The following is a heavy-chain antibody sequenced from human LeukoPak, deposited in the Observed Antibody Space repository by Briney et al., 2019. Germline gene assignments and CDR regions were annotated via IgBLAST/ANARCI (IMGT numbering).Heavy chain of an antibody. J-gene: IGHJ4*02. V-gene: IGHV4-30-2*01. CDR3: ARGPGPGSSGKIDY. D-gene: IGHD6-19*01. Sequence: SQTLSLTCAVSGGSISSGGYSWSWIRQPPGKGLEWIGYIYHSGSTYYNPSLKSRVTISVDRSKNQFSLKLSSVTAADTAVYYCARGPGPGSSGKIDYWGQGTLVTVSS. CDR1: GGSISSGGYS. CDR2: IYHSGST.